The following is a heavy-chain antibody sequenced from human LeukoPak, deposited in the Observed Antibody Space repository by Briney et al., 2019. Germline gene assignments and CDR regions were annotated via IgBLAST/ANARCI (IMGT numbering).Heavy chain of an antibody. CDR1: GGTFSSYA. CDR2: IIPIFGTA. D-gene: IGHD6-6*01. Sequence: GASVKVSCKASGGTFSSYAISWVRQAPGQGLEWMGGIIPIFGTANYAQKFQGRVTITADKSTSTAYMELSSLRSEDTAVYYCARAVAAARRPPLDYYYYMDVWGKGTTVTISS. V-gene: IGHV1-69*06. J-gene: IGHJ6*03. CDR3: ARAVAAARRPPLDYYYYMDV.